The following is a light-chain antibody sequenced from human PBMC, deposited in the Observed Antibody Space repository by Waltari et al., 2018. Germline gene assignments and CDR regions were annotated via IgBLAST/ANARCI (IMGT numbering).Light chain of an antibody. CDR1: VLAKKY. V-gene: IGLV3-27*01. CDR2: KDT. J-gene: IGLJ2*01. Sequence: SYELTQPSSVSVSPGQTARITCSGDVLAKKYARWFQQKPGQAPVLVIYKDTERPSGIPERISGSSSVTTVTLTISGAQVEDEADYYCYSAADSNLRVFGGGTRLTVL. CDR3: YSAADSNLRV.